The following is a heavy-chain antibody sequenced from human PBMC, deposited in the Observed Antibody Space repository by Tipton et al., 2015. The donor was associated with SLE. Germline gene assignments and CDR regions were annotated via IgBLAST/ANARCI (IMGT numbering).Heavy chain of an antibody. CDR2: IYHGGST. J-gene: IGHJ4*02. CDR1: GGFFSGYY. CDR3: ATRMAVRRDYFVC. D-gene: IGHD6-6*01. V-gene: IGHV4-34*01. Sequence: TLSLTCAVYGGFFSGYYWSWIRQPPGKGLEWIGEIYHGGSTNYNPSLKSRVSISIDTSKNQFSLKLSSVTAADTAVYYCATRMAVRRDYFVCWGRAALGTLTS.